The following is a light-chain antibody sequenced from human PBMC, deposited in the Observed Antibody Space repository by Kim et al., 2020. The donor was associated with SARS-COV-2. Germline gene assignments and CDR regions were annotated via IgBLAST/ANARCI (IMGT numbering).Light chain of an antibody. CDR2: DAS. CDR1: ETVRY. V-gene: IGKV3-11*01. J-gene: IGKJ1*01. Sequence: EIVLTQSPATLSLSPGERATLSCRASETVRYLAWYQQNPGQAPRLLISDASNRATGIPDRFSGSGSGTDFTLTISSLEPEDFAVYYCQERSKWTFGQGTKVDIK. CDR3: QERSKWT.